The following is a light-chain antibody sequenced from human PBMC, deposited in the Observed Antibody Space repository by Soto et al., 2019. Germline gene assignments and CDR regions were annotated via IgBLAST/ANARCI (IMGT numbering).Light chain of an antibody. CDR2: EVS. CDR3: SSYTSSSTLV. V-gene: IGLV2-14*01. CDR1: SSDVGSYNY. Sequence: QSALTQPASVSGSPGQSITISGTGTSSDVGSYNYVSWYQQHPGKAPKLMIYEVSNWPSGVSNRFSGSKSGNTASLTISGLQAEDEADYYCSSYTSSSTLVFGGGTKVTVL. J-gene: IGLJ2*01.